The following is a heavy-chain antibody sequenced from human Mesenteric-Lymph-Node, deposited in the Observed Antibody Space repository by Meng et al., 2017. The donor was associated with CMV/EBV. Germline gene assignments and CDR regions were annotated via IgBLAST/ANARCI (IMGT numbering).Heavy chain of an antibody. D-gene: IGHD2-2*01. CDR3: TAEVVPAITGDY. V-gene: IGHV3-15*01. CDR2: IKSKTDGGTT. J-gene: IGHJ4*02. Sequence: SGFTFGNAWMSWVRQAPGKGLEWVGRIKSKTDGGTTDYAAPVKGRFTISRDDSKNTLYLQMNSLKTEDTAVYYCTAEVVPAITGDYWGQGTLVTVSS. CDR1: GFTFGNAW.